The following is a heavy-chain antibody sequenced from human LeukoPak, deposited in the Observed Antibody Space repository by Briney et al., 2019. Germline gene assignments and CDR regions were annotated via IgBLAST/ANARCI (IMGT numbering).Heavy chain of an antibody. CDR2: IYYSGST. CDR3: ASFYCSGGSCYQYFSYYYMDV. CDR1: GFTFSNNGMN. D-gene: IGHD2-15*01. V-gene: IGHV4-39*01. J-gene: IGHJ6*03. Sequence: GSLRLSCAASGFTFSNNGMNWVRQPPGKGLEWIGSIYYSGSTYYNPSLQSRVTISVDTSKNQFSLKLNSVTAADTAVYYCASFYCSGGSCYQYFSYYYMDVWGKGTTVTISS.